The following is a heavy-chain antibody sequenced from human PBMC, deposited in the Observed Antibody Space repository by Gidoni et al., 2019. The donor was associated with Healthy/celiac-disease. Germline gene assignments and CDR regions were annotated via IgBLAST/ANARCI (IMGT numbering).Heavy chain of an antibody. D-gene: IGHD3-22*01. CDR3: ARDKDSSGYL. CDR2: ISSSGSTI. V-gene: IGHV3-48*03. CDR1: GFTFSSYE. Sequence: EVQLVESGGGLVQPGGSLRLSCAASGFTFSSYEMNWVRQAAGKGLEWVSYISSSGSTIYYADSVKGRFTISRDNAKNSLYLQMNSLRAEDTAVYYCARDKDSSGYLWGQGTLVTVSS. J-gene: IGHJ4*02.